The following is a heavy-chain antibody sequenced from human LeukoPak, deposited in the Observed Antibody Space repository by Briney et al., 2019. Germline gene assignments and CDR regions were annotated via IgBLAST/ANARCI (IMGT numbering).Heavy chain of an antibody. V-gene: IGHV3-23*01. Sequence: GGSLRLSCAASGFTFSSYAMSWVRQAPGKGLEGVSAIRGSGGSTYYADSVKGRFTISRDNSKNTLYLQMHSLRVEDTAVYYCARDCGSGSYYNGVNNWFDPWGQGTLVTVPS. CDR2: IRGSGGST. CDR1: GFTFSSYA. J-gene: IGHJ5*02. CDR3: ARDCGSGSYYNGVNNWFDP. D-gene: IGHD3-10*01.